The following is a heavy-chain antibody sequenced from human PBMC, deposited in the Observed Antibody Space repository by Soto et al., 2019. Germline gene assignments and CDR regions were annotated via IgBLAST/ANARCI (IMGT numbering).Heavy chain of an antibody. J-gene: IGHJ4*02. CDR1: GGSISSSSYY. CDR2: IYYSGST. Sequence: SETLSLTRTVSGGSISSSSYYWGWIRQPPGKGLEWIGSIYYSGSTYYNPSLKSRVTISVDTSKNQFSLKLSSVTAADTAVYYCARHSHDPFDYWGQGTLVTVSS. V-gene: IGHV4-39*01. CDR3: ARHSHDPFDY.